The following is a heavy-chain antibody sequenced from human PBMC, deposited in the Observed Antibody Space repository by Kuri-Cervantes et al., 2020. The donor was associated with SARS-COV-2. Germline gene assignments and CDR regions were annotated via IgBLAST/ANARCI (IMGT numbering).Heavy chain of an antibody. CDR2: INYSGST. D-gene: IGHD3-3*01. J-gene: IGHJ5*02. CDR3: ARGVPHDLEWLFFWFDP. V-gene: IGHV4-61*08. CDR1: GGSLSSGDYY. Sequence: SETLSLTCTVSGGSLSSGDYYWTWVRQPPGKGLEWIGNINYSGSTNYNPSLKSRVTISVDTSKNQFSLKLSSVTAADTAVYYCARGVPHDLEWLFFWFDPWGQGTLVTVSS.